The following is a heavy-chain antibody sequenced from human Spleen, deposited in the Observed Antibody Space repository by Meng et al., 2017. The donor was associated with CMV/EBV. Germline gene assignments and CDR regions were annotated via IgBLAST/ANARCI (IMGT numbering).Heavy chain of an antibody. CDR1: GFTVSSNY. Sequence: GSLRLSCAASGFTVSSNYMSWVRQAPGKGLEWVSFIYSGDSTYYADSVKGRFTISRDNSKNKLYLPMNSLRAEDTAVYYCARSTPLRFLEWLSSSGNDYWGQGTLVTVSS. D-gene: IGHD3-3*01. CDR3: ARSTPLRFLEWLSSSGNDY. V-gene: IGHV3-53*01. J-gene: IGHJ4*02. CDR2: IYSGDST.